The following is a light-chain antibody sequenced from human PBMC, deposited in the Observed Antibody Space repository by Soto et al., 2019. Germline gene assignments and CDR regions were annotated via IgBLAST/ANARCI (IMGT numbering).Light chain of an antibody. CDR1: SGNIGGNKY. V-gene: IGLV2-14*03. Sequence: QSALTQPASASGSPGQSITISCTGTSGNIGGNKYVSWYQQHPGKAPKLMIYDVTNRPSGISNRFSGSKSGNSASLTISGLQAEDEADYYCSSYTSSITPDVFGAGTKLTVL. CDR2: DVT. J-gene: IGLJ1*01. CDR3: SSYTSSITPDV.